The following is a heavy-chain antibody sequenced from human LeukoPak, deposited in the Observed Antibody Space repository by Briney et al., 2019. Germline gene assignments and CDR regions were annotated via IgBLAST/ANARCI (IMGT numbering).Heavy chain of an antibody. D-gene: IGHD2-15*01. CDR3: TKASAARCIGVFCYPFDH. Sequence: GGSLRLSCAASGFTFSSYAMHWVRQAPGKGLEYVSAISSNGGSTYYANSVKGRFTISRDNSKNILYLQMNSLRVEDTAVYYCTKASAARCIGVFCYPFDHWGQGTLVTVSS. CDR1: GFTFSSYA. J-gene: IGHJ4*02. CDR2: ISSNGGST. V-gene: IGHV3-64*01.